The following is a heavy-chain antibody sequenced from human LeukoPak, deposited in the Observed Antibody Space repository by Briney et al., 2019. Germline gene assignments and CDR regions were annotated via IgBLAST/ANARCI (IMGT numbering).Heavy chain of an antibody. CDR2: INHSGST. CDR3: ARRQPYDFWSGYYFDP. Sequence: SETLSLTCAVYGGSFSGYYWSWIRQPPGKGLEWIGEINHSGSTNYNPSLKSRVTISVDTSKNQFSLKLSSVTAADTAVYYCARRQPYDFWSGYYFDPWGQGTLVTVSS. CDR1: GGSFSGYY. D-gene: IGHD3-3*01. V-gene: IGHV4-34*01. J-gene: IGHJ5*02.